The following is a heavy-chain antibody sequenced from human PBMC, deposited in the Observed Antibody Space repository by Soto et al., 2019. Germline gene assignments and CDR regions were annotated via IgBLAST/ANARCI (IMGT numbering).Heavy chain of an antibody. D-gene: IGHD4-17*01. CDR1: GFTVSSNY. Sequence: GGSLRLSCAASGFTVSSNYMGWVRQAPGKGLEWVSVIYSGGSTYYADSVKGRFTISRDNSKNTLYLQMNSLRAEDTAVYYCARVSTVVSWVYYYGMDVWGQGTTVTVSS. V-gene: IGHV3-66*01. CDR2: IYSGGST. CDR3: ARVSTVVSWVYYYGMDV. J-gene: IGHJ6*02.